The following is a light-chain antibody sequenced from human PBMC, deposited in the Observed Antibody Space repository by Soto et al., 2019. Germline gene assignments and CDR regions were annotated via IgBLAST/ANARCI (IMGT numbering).Light chain of an antibody. CDR1: SSNIGGEA. CDR2: SYN. Sequence: QSVLTQPPSTSGTPGQRVTISCSGSSSNIGGEAVNWYQQLPGTAPKLLIYSYNQRPSGVPDRFSGSKSGTSASLAISGLQSEDEADYICAAWDDSLNGYVFGTGTNSPS. J-gene: IGLJ1*01. CDR3: AAWDDSLNGYV. V-gene: IGLV1-44*01.